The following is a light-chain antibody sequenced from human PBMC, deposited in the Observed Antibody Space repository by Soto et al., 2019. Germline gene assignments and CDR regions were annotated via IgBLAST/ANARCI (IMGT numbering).Light chain of an antibody. V-gene: IGKV3-11*01. CDR1: QSVSSY. Sequence: IVFTQSPTTLFLSPGERATLSCRASQSVSSYLAWYQQKPGQAPRLLIYDASNRATGIPARFSGSGSGTDFTLTISSLEPEDFAVYYCQQRSNWPTLTFGGGTKVDI. CDR2: DAS. CDR3: QQRSNWPTLT. J-gene: IGKJ4*01.